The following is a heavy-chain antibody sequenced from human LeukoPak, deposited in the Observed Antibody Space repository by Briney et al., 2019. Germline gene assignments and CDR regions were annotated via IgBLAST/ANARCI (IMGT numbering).Heavy chain of an antibody. CDR2: ISSSSSYI. CDR3: ARLFDSSWSDPPVKYFQH. D-gene: IGHD6-13*01. J-gene: IGHJ1*01. V-gene: IGHV3-21*01. CDR1: EFTFSNYA. Sequence: PGGSLRLSCAASEFTFSNYAMSWVRQAPGKGLEWVSSISSSSSYIYYADSVKGRFTISRDNAKNSLYLQMNSLRAEDTAVYYCARLFDSSWSDPPVKYFQHWGQGTLVTVSS.